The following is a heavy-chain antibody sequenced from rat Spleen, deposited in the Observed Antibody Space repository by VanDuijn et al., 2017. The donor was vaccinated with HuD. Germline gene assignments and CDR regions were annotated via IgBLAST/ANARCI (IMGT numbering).Heavy chain of an antibody. D-gene: IGHD4-4*01. CDR1: GFSLTSYT. Sequence: QVQLKESGPGLVQPSQTLSLTCTVSGFSLTSYTVSWVRQPPGKGLEWIAAISSGGSTYYNSALKSRLSISRDTSKSQVCLKMNSLQTEDTAMYFCARGGFWGQGVMVTVSS. CDR2: ISSGGST. V-gene: IGHV2-6*01. CDR3: ARGGF. J-gene: IGHJ2*01.